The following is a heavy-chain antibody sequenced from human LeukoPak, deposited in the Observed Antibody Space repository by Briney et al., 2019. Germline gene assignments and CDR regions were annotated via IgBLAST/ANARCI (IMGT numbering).Heavy chain of an antibody. V-gene: IGHV3-21*01. D-gene: IGHD2-21*01. Sequence: GGSLRLSCAASGFTFSKSAMTWVRQAPGKGLEWVSTMTPGDTYIYYTDSVKGRFPISRDDAKNSLYLQMSSLRAEDTAVYYCVRVSISRLGADLFYDVWGQGTTVLVSS. J-gene: IGHJ6*02. CDR2: MTPGDTYI. CDR1: GFTFSKSA. CDR3: VRVSISRLGADLFYDV.